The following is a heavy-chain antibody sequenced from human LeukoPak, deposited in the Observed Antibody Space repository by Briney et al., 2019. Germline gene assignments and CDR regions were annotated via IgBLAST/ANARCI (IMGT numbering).Heavy chain of an antibody. J-gene: IGHJ5*01. CDR2: IYISETT. V-gene: IGHV4-59*08. CDR3: ARQYLYNWFDF. Sequence: PSETLSLTCSVSGGSIGDDYWGWIRQSPGSGLEWIGYIYISETTTYNPSLEGRVTISVDKAKNQVTLKLRSVTAADTAVYYCARQYLYNWFDFWGQGALVIVSS. CDR1: GGSIGDDY.